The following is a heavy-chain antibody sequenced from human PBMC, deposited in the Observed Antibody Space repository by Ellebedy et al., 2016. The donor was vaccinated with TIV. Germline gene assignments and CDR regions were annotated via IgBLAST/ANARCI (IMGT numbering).Heavy chain of an antibody. CDR1: GFTFEAYA. J-gene: IGHJ6*02. D-gene: IGHD3-10*01. Sequence: GGSLRLXXAASGFTFEAYAMHWVRQAPGKGLEWVSGISWSGGRGCYVDSVKGRFTISRDNAKNSLYLQMNSLRPDDTALYYCAKDIGPYYYGSGSDYGMDVWGQGTTVSVSS. CDR2: ISWSGGRG. CDR3: AKDIGPYYYGSGSDYGMDV. V-gene: IGHV3-9*01.